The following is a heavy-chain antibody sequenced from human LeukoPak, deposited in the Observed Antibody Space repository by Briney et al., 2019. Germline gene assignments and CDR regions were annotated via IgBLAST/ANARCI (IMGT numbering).Heavy chain of an antibody. D-gene: IGHD6-6*01. CDR1: GFTFSSYE. V-gene: IGHV3-48*03. J-gene: IGHJ3*02. Sequence: GGSLRLSCAASGFTFSSYEMNWVRQAPGKGLEWVSYISSSGSTTYYADSVKGRFTISRDNAKNSLYLQMNSLRAEDTAVYYCARLYSSSSGKASDIWGQGTMVTVSS. CDR3: ARLYSSSSGKASDI. CDR2: ISSSGSTT.